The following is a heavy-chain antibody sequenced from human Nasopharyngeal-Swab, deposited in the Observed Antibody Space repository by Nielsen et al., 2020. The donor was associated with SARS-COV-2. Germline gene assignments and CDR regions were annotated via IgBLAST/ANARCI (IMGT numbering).Heavy chain of an antibody. J-gene: IGHJ3*02. D-gene: IGHD7-27*01. V-gene: IGHV1-69*04. CDR2: IIPILGIA. Sequence: SVKVSCKASGGTFSSYAISWVRQAPGQGLEWMGRIIPILGIANYAQKFQGRVTITADESTSTAYMELSSLRSEDTAVYYCARPANWGSHDAFDIWGQGTMVTVSS. CDR1: GGTFSSYA. CDR3: ARPANWGSHDAFDI.